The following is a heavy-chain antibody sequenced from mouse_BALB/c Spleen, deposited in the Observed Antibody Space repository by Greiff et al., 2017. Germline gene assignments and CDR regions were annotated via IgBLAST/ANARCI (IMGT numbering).Heavy chain of an antibody. Sequence: GGGLVQPKGSLKLSCAASGFTFNTYAMNWVRQAPGKGLEWVARIRSKSNNYATYYADSVKDRFTISRDDSQSMLYLQMNNLKTEDTAMYYCVPAWSLYWGQGTLVTVSA. J-gene: IGHJ3*01. V-gene: IGHV10-1*02. CDR3: VPAWSLY. D-gene: IGHD6-2*01. CDR2: IRSKSNNYAT. CDR1: GFTFNTYA.